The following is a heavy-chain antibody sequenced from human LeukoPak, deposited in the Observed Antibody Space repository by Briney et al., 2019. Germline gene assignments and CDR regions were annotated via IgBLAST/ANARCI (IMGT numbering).Heavy chain of an antibody. CDR2: ISYDGSNK. V-gene: IGHV3-30*03. J-gene: IGHJ4*02. D-gene: IGHD1-26*01. CDR1: GFTFSSYG. Sequence: GGSLRLSCAASGFTFSSYGMHWVRQAPGKGLEWVAVISYDGSNKYYADSVKGRFTISRDNSENTLYLQMNSLRAEDTAVYYCAREGWDEQYFDYWGQGTLVTVSS. CDR3: AREGWDEQYFDY.